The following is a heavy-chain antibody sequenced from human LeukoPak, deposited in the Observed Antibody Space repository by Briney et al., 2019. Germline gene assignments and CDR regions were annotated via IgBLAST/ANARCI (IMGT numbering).Heavy chain of an antibody. CDR3: ASRKLGNDY. CDR2: IYYSGST. CDR1: GVSIRSYY. Sequence: PSETLSVTCIFSGVSIRSYYWSWIRQPPGKGLEWIGYIYYSGSTNYNPSLKSRVTISVDTSKNQFSLKLSSVTAADTAVYYCASRKLGNDYWGQGTLVTVSS. J-gene: IGHJ4*02. V-gene: IGHV4-59*01. D-gene: IGHD7-27*01.